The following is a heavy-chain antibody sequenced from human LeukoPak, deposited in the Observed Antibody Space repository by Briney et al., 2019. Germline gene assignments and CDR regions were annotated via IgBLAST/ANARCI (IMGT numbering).Heavy chain of an antibody. Sequence: PGGSLRLSCEASGVTFSDFLMALVRQAPGKGLEWVATMNQDESQKYYVDSVKGRFTISRDNAKNALFLQMNSLRGEDTAIYYCASFEYKYSFGGEGTLVTVSS. CDR1: GVTFSDFL. J-gene: IGHJ4*02. V-gene: IGHV3-7*01. CDR2: MNQDESQK. D-gene: IGHD2/OR15-2a*01. CDR3: ASFEYKYSF.